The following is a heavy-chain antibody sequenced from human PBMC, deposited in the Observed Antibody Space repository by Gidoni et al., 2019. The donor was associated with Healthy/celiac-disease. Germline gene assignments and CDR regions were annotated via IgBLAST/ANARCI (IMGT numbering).Heavy chain of an antibody. CDR3: ARVRYYYDSSGYYGDY. D-gene: IGHD3-22*01. CDR1: GFTFSSYS. Sequence: EVQLVESGGGLVKPGGSLRLSCAASGFTFSSYSMNWVRQAPGKGLEWVSSISSSSSYIYYADSVKGRFTISRDNAKNSLYLQMNSLRAEDTAVYYCARVRYYYDSSGYYGDYWGQGTLVTVSS. V-gene: IGHV3-21*01. CDR2: ISSSSSYI. J-gene: IGHJ4*02.